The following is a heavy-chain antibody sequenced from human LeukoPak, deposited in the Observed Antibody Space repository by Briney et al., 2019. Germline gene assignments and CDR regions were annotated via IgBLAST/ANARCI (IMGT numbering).Heavy chain of an antibody. Sequence: EASVKVSCKTSGYSFINFGLSWVRQAPGQGLEWMGWISAYNHNTNYAQKFQGRVTMTIDTSTTTAYMDLRSLRSDDTAIYYCARVLSSSWYFDYWGQGTLVTVSS. CDR2: ISAYNHNT. CDR3: ARVLSSSWYFDY. D-gene: IGHD6-13*01. V-gene: IGHV1-18*01. CDR1: GYSFINFG. J-gene: IGHJ4*02.